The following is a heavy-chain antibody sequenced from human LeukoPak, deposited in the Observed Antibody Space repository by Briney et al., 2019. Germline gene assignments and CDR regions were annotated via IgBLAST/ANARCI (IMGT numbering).Heavy chain of an antibody. CDR2: IYYSGST. Sequence: SETLSLTCTVSGGSISSYYWSWIRQPPGKGLEWIGYIYYSGSTNYNPSLKSRVTISVDTSKNQFPLKLSSVTAADTVFYHAEDGIRDFDWLLPQKHFDYWGQGTLVTVSS. CDR3: EDGIRDFDWLLPQKHFDY. V-gene: IGHV4-59*12. CDR1: GGSISSYY. J-gene: IGHJ4*02. D-gene: IGHD3-9*01.